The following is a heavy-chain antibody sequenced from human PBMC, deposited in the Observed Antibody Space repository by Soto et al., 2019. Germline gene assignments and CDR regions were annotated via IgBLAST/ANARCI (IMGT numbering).Heavy chain of an antibody. CDR1: GFTFHDYS. CDR3: ARSQGYFDY. Sequence: EVQVLESGGGLVQPWGSLILSCAASGFTFHDYSMAWVRQAPGKGLEWVSVITAGSATYYADSVKDRFTMSRDNSKNAIYLQMNSLRAEDTAVYYCARSQGYFDYWGQGTLVTVSS. J-gene: IGHJ4*02. V-gene: IGHV3-23*01. CDR2: ITAGSAT.